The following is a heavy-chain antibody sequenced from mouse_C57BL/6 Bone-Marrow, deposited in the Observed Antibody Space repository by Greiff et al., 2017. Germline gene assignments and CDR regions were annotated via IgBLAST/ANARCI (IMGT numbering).Heavy chain of an antibody. D-gene: IGHD1-2*01. CDR1: GYTFTSYW. CDR2: IDPSDSYT. Sequence: VQLQQPGAELVMPGASVKLSCKASGYTFTSYWMHWVKQRPGQGLEWIGEIDPSDSYTNYNQKFKGKSTLTVDKSSSTAYMQLSSLTSEDYAVYYCARSASFYWYFDVWGTGTTVTVSS. V-gene: IGHV1-69*01. J-gene: IGHJ1*03. CDR3: ARSASFYWYFDV.